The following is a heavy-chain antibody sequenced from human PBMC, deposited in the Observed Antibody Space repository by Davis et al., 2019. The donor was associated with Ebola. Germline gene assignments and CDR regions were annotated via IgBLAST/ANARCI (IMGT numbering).Heavy chain of an antibody. D-gene: IGHD4-17*01. CDR1: GFTFSSYA. Sequence: GESLKISCAASGFTFSSYAMSWVRQAPGKGLEWVAVISYDGSNKYYADSVKGRFTISRDNSKNTLYLQMNSLRAEDTAVYYCAKDQTYGESAFDIWGQGTMVTVSS. J-gene: IGHJ3*02. CDR3: AKDQTYGESAFDI. CDR2: ISYDGSNK. V-gene: IGHV3-30*18.